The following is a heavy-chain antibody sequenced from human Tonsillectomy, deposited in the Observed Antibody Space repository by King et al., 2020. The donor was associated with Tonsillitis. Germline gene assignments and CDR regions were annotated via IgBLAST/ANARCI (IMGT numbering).Heavy chain of an antibody. CDR3: ARLDYYGSRSYWYFDL. CDR1: GSISGSY. D-gene: IGHD3-10*01. V-gene: IGHV4-59*08. Sequence: LQLQESGPGLVKPSETLPLTCTVSGSISGSYWSWIRQPPGKGLEWIGYIYYSGTTNYNPSLRSRVTISVDTSKNQFSLKLSSVTAADTALYYCARLDYYGSRSYWYFDLWGRGTLVTVSS. J-gene: IGHJ2*01. CDR2: IYYSGTT.